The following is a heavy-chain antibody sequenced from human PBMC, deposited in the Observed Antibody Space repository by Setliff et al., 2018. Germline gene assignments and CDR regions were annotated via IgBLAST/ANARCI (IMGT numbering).Heavy chain of an antibody. J-gene: IGHJ6*03. V-gene: IGHV4-61*01. Sequence: SETLSLTCTVSDDSISSRHYYWSWIRQPPGKGLEWIGFIFYSGDTKSNPSLKSRVTMSVDTSKNQFSLKLSSVTAADTAIYYCARHDARGYYYYMDVWGEGTTVTVSS. D-gene: IGHD3-10*01. CDR1: DDSISSRHYY. CDR2: IFYSGDT. CDR3: ARHDARGYYYYMDV.